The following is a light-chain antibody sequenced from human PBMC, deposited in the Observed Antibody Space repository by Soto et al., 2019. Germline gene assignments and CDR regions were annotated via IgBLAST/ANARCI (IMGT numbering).Light chain of an antibody. J-gene: IGKJ1*01. CDR1: QGISTF. Sequence: AIQLTQSPSSLSASVGDRVTFTCRASQGISTFLAWYQQKAGKAPKLLIYDASTLESGVPSRFSGSGSGTEFTLTISSLQPDDFATYYCQQYKIYSQTFGQGTKVDIK. V-gene: IGKV1-13*02. CDR2: DAS. CDR3: QQYKIYSQT.